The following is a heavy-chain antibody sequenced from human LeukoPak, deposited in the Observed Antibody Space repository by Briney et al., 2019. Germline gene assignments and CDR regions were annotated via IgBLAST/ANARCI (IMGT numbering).Heavy chain of an antibody. CDR3: AIHGVYNWNGYAFDV. CDR2: IYYSGST. CDR1: GGSISGYF. J-gene: IGHJ3*01. V-gene: IGHV4-59*08. Sequence: SETLSLTCTVSGGSISGYFWSWIRHPPGKGLEWIGYIYYSGSTIYNPSLKSRVTISVDTSKNQFSLKLSSVTAADTAVYYCAIHGVYNWNGYAFDVWGEGTMVTVSS. D-gene: IGHD1-1*01.